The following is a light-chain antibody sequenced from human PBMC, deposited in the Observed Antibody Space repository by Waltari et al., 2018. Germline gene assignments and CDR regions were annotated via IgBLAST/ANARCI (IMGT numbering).Light chain of an antibody. Sequence: YQQRPGKVPNLPIYGNSNRPSGVPDRISGSKSGTSASLAITGLQAEDEADYYCQSYDSSLGGSVFGGGTKLTVL. CDR2: GNS. CDR3: QSYDSSLGGSV. V-gene: IGLV1-40*01. J-gene: IGLJ2*01.